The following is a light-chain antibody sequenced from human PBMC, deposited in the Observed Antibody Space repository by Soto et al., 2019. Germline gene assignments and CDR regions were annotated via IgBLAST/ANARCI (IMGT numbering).Light chain of an antibody. Sequence: DIQMTQSPSSVSASVGDRVTITCRASQSINSWLAWYLQNPVTVPKLLTYAASSLQSGVPSRFSGSGAGTEFTLTITSLQPEDFGTYYCHQGDSFPITFGQGTRLEIK. J-gene: IGKJ5*01. V-gene: IGKV1-12*01. CDR1: QSINSW. CDR3: HQGDSFPIT. CDR2: AAS.